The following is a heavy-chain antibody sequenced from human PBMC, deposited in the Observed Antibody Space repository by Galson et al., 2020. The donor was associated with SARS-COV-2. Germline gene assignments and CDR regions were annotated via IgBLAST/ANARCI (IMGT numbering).Heavy chain of an antibody. J-gene: IGHJ6*03. V-gene: IGHV4-34*01. CDR3: ARDADSSGWSLSYYYYYMDV. D-gene: IGHD6-19*01. Sequence: SETLSLTCAVYGGSFKNYYWTWIRQSPGKGLQWIGEINHRGSTNYDPSLQGRVAMSVDTSKNQFSLRLSSVTAADTAVYYCARDADSSGWSLSYYYYYMDVWGKGTTVTVSS. CDR1: GGSFKNYY. CDR2: INHRGST.